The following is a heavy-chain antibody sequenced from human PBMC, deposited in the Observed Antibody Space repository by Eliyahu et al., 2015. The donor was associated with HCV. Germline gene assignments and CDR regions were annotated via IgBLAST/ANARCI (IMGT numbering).Heavy chain of an antibody. Sequence: QVQLVQSGAEVKKPGSSVKVSCKASGGTFSGYAITWVRQAPGQGLEWMGGILPTFGTANYAQKFQGRVTITADESTSTAYMELSSLRSEDTAVYYCARAWWSDYSDYVFDYWGQGTLVTVSS. D-gene: IGHD4-11*01. CDR3: ARAWWSDYSDYVFDY. CDR1: GGTFSGYA. V-gene: IGHV1-69*01. CDR2: ILPTFGTA. J-gene: IGHJ4*02.